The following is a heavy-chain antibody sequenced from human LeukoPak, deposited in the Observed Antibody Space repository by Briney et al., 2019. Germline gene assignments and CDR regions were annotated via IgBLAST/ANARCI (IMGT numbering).Heavy chain of an antibody. D-gene: IGHD1-7*01. V-gene: IGHV1-24*01. J-gene: IGHJ4*02. CDR1: GYTLTELS. CDR2: FDPEDGET. Sequence: ASVKVSCKVSGYTLTELSMHRVRQAPGKGLEWMGGFDPEDGETIYAQKFQGRVTMTEDTSTDTAYMELSSLRSEDTAVYYCATDRKRSKVTGTTYWGQGTLVTVSS. CDR3: ATDRKRSKVTGTTY.